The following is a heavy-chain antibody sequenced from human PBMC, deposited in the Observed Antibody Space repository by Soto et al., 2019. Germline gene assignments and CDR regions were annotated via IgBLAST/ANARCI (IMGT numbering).Heavy chain of an antibody. CDR2: IKSKTDGEST. Sequence: GGSLRLSCAASGFTFSNAWMSWVRQAPGKGLEWVGRIKSKTDGESTDYAAPVIGRFTITRDDSKNTLYLQMNSLKTEDTAVYYCATDCSRTSCYKGYWGQGTLVTVSS. CDR1: GFTFSNAW. CDR3: ATDCSRTSCYKGY. V-gene: IGHV3-15*01. D-gene: IGHD2-2*02. J-gene: IGHJ4*02.